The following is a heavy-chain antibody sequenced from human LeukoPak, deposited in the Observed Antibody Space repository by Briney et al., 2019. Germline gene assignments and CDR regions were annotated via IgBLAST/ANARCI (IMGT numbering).Heavy chain of an antibody. CDR1: GGSISSSSYY. CDR2: IYYSGST. CDR3: ATIRNDYGDFRGDY. V-gene: IGHV4-39*01. D-gene: IGHD4-17*01. Sequence: PSETLSLTCTVSGGSISSSSYYWGWIRQPPGKGLEWIGSIYYSGSTYYNPSLKSRVTISVDTSKNQFSLKLSFVTAADTAVYYCATIRNDYGDFRGDYWGQGTLVTVSS. J-gene: IGHJ4*02.